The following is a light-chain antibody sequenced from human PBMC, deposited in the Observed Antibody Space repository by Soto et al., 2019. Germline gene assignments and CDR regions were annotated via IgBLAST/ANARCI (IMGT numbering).Light chain of an antibody. Sequence: DIQITKSASTLSASVGDRGTITCRASQSISSWLAWYPQKPGKTPKLLIYDASSLESWVPSRFSRSGSGTEFTLNISSLQPDDFETYYCQQYNSSPPTTFGQGTKVEIK. V-gene: IGKV1-5*01. CDR3: QQYNSSPPTT. CDR1: QSISSW. CDR2: DAS. J-gene: IGKJ1*01.